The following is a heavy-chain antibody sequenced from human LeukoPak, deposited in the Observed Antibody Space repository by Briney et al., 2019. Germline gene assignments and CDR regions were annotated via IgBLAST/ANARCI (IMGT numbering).Heavy chain of an antibody. Sequence: SETLSLTCTVSGGSISSSSYYWGWIRQPPGKGLEWIGSIYYSGSTYYNPSLKSRVTISVDTPKNQFSLKLSSVTAADTAVYYCARERQDWFDPWGQGTLVTVSS. CDR3: ARERQDWFDP. CDR2: IYYSGST. J-gene: IGHJ5*02. V-gene: IGHV4-39*02. CDR1: GGSISSSSYY.